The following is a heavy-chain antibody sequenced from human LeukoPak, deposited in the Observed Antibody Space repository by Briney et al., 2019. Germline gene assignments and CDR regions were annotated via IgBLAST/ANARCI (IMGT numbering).Heavy chain of an antibody. CDR1: GFTFSSYE. Sequence: PGGSLRLSCAASGFTFSSYEMNWVRQAPGKGLEWLSSISSSSSYIHYADSVKGRFTISRDNAKNSLYLQMNSLRAEDTAVYYCTRDQYPSSWFYDYWGQGTLISVSA. J-gene: IGHJ4*02. V-gene: IGHV3-21*04. CDR3: TRDQYPSSWFYDY. CDR2: ISSSSSYI. D-gene: IGHD6-13*01.